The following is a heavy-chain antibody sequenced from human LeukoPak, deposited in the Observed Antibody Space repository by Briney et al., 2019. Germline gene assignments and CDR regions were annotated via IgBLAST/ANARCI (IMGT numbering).Heavy chain of an antibody. CDR3: ARSVRGEDY. D-gene: IGHD3-10*01. V-gene: IGHV4-38-2*01. J-gene: IGHJ4*02. CDR2: IYHSGST. CDR1: GYSISSGYY. Sequence: SETLSLTCAVSGYSISSGYYWGWIRQPPGKGLEWIGSIYHSGSTYYNPSLKSRVTISVDTSKNPFSLKLSSVTAADTAVYYCARSVRGEDYWGQGTLVTVSS.